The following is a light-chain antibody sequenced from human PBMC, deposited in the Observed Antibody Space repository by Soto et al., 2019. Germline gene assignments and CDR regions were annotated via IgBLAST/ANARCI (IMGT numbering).Light chain of an antibody. CDR2: DVS. V-gene: IGLV2-14*01. CDR3: SSYTSSSTPVV. Sequence: QSVLTQPASVSGSPGQSITISCTGTSSDVGGYNYVSWNQQHPGKAPKLMIYDVSNRPSGVSNRFSGSKSGNTASLTISGLQAEDEADYYCSSYTSSSTPVVFGGGTKLTVL. CDR1: SSDVGGYNY. J-gene: IGLJ2*01.